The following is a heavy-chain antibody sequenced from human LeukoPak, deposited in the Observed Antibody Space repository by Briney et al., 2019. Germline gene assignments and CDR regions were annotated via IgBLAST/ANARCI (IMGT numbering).Heavy chain of an antibody. CDR2: IYYRGST. V-gene: IGHV4-59*12. CDR1: GGSISSYY. D-gene: IGHD3-22*01. J-gene: IGHJ5*02. Sequence: SETLSLTCTVSGGSISSYYWSWIRQPPGKGLEWIGYIYYRGSTNYNPSLKSRVTISVDTSKNQFSLKLSSVTAADTAVYYCARDSRGPYDSSGYYYNWFDPWGQGTLVTVSS. CDR3: ARDSRGPYDSSGYYYNWFDP.